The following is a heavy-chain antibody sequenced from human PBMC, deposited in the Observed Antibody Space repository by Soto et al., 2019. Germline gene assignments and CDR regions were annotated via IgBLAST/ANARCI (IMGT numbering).Heavy chain of an antibody. Sequence: GGSLRLSCAASGFTVSSNYMSWVRQAPGKGLEWVSVIYSGGSTYYADSVRGRFTISRDNSKNTLYLQMNSLRGEDTAMYYCAKGSSSVYCCYYGTDVWGQRTTVTVS. J-gene: IGHJ6*02. CDR3: AKGSSSVYCCYYGTDV. D-gene: IGHD6-6*01. CDR2: IYSGGST. V-gene: IGHV3-53*05. CDR1: GFTVSSNY.